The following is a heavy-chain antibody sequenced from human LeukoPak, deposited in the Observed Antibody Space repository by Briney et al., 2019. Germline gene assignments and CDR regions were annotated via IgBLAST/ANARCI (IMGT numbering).Heavy chain of an antibody. Sequence: PSETLSLTCAVYGGSFSGYYWSWIRQPPGKGLEWIGEINHSGSTNYNPSLKSRVTISVDTSKNQFSLKLSSVTAADTAVYYCARDGCSSNSCYTLWGQGTLVTVSS. CDR2: INHSGST. V-gene: IGHV4-34*01. CDR1: GGSFSGYY. J-gene: IGHJ4*02. CDR3: ARDGCSSNSCYTL. D-gene: IGHD2-2*02.